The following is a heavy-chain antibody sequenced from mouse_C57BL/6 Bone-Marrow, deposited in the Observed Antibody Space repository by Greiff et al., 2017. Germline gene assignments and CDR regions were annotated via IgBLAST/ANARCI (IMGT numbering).Heavy chain of an antibody. J-gene: IGHJ4*01. CDR1: GYTFTSYW. CDR2: LDPSDSST. CDR3: ARARLLRYCYAMDD. D-gene: IGHD1-1*01. Sequence: QVQLQQPGAELVKPGASVKLSCKASGYTFTSYWLQWVKQRPGQGLALIGELDPSDSSTNYNQKVNGQATCTVDTSSSTAYMQLSSLTSEDSAVDYCARARLLRYCYAMDDWGQGTSVTVSS. V-gene: IGHV1-50*01.